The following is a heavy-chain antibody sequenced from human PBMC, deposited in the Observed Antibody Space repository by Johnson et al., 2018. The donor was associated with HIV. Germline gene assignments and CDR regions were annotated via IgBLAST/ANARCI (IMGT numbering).Heavy chain of an antibody. J-gene: IGHJ3*02. CDR2: IKQDGSEK. V-gene: IGHV3-7*01. D-gene: IGHD4-17*01. CDR1: GFTFSSYW. CDR3: ARDEGLDYGASLGAFDI. Sequence: VQLVESGGGLVQPGGSLRLSCAASGFTFSSYWMSWVRQAPGKGLEWVANIKQDGSEKYYVDSVKGRFTISRDNAKNSLYLQMNSLRAEDTALYYCARDEGLDYGASLGAFDIWGQVTMVTVSS.